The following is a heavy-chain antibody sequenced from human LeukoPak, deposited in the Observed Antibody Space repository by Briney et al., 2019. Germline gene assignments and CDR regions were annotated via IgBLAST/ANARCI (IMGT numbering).Heavy chain of an antibody. J-gene: IGHJ4*02. CDR1: GGGISSSNW. V-gene: IGHV4-4*02. Sequence: SETLSLTCAVSGGGISSSNWWSWVRQPPGKGLEWIGEIYHSGSTNYNPSLKSRVTISVDKSKNQFSLKLSSVTAADTAVYYCARVSSGATTADYWGQGTLVTVSS. CDR3: ARVSSGATTADY. D-gene: IGHD1-26*01. CDR2: IYHSGST.